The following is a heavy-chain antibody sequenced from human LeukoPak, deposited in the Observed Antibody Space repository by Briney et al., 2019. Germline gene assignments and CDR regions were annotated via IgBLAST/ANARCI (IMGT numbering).Heavy chain of an antibody. CDR3: ARVYRAVVVVPAAMEGYGMDV. Sequence: ASVKVSCKASGYSFTSFGISWVRQAPGQGPEWMGWISAYNGNTNYVQKFQGRVTMTRNTSISTAYMELSSLRSEDTAVYYCARVYRAVVVVPAAMEGYGMDVWGQGTTVTVSS. D-gene: IGHD2-2*01. CDR1: GYSFTSFG. V-gene: IGHV1-18*01. CDR2: ISAYNGNT. J-gene: IGHJ6*02.